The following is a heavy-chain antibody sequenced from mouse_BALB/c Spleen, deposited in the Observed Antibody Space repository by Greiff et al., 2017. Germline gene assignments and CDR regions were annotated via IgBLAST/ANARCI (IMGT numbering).Heavy chain of an antibody. Sequence: VQLQQSGPELVKPGASVKISCKASGYSFTGYFMNWVMQSHGKSLEWIGRINPYNGDTFYNQKFKGKATLTVDKSSSTAHMELRSLASEDSAVYYCARGYGYDVVFAYWGQGTLVTVSA. CDR3: ARGYGYDVVFAY. J-gene: IGHJ3*01. V-gene: IGHV1-20*02. D-gene: IGHD2-2*01. CDR1: GYSFTGYF. CDR2: INPYNGDT.